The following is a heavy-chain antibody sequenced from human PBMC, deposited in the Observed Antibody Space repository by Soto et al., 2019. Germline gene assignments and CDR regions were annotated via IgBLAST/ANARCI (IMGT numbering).Heavy chain of an antibody. CDR3: ARASGWYPSDAFEI. Sequence: EAQLVESGGGLVQPGGSLRLSCAASGFTFATYSMNWVRQAPGKGLEWVSYIRDSSATRYYADSVTGRFTISRDNAKNSLYLQMNSLRDEDSALYYCARASGWYPSDAFEIWGQGTPVTVSS. D-gene: IGHD6-19*01. CDR2: IRDSSATR. V-gene: IGHV3-48*02. J-gene: IGHJ3*02. CDR1: GFTFATYS.